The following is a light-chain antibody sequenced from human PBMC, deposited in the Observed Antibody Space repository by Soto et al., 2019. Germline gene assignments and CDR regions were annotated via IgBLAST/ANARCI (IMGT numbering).Light chain of an antibody. J-gene: IGLJ1*01. CDR1: SSDVGGYNY. Sequence: QSALTQPASVSGSPGQSITISCTGTSSDVGGYNYVSWYQQHPGKAPKLMIYDVSNRPSGVSNRFSGSKSGNTASLTISGLQAEDEADYYSSSYTSSSTLEGVFGTGTKVTVL. CDR2: DVS. CDR3: SSYTSSSTLEGV. V-gene: IGLV2-14*01.